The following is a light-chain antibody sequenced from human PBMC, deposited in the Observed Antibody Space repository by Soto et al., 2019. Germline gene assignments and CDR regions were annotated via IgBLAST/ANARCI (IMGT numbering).Light chain of an antibody. Sequence: EIVLTQSPGTLSLSPGERATLSCRASQSVSNSYLAWYQQKPDQAPRVLIYGASSRATGIPDRFSGSGSGTDFTLTISRLEPEDFAVYYCQQYGSSPYTFGQGTKLEIK. V-gene: IGKV3-20*01. CDR1: QSVSNSY. J-gene: IGKJ2*01. CDR2: GAS. CDR3: QQYGSSPYT.